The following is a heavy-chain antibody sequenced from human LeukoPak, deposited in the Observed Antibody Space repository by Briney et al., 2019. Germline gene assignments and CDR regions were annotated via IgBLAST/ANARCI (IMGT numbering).Heavy chain of an antibody. D-gene: IGHD1-26*01. J-gene: IGHJ4*02. CDR1: VGTFSSYA. CDR3: ARVGTGLSTTDY. CDR2: IIPIFGTA. V-gene: IGHV1-69*05. Sequence: SVKVSCKASVGTFSSYAISWVRQAPGQGLEWMGRIIPIFGTANYAQKFQGRVTITTDESTSTAYMELSSLRSEDTAVYYCARVGTGLSTTDYWGQGTLVTVSS.